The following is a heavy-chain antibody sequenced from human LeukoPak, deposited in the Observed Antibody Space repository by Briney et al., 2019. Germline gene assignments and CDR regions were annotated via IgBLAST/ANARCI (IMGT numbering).Heavy chain of an antibody. V-gene: IGHV3-23*01. CDR1: GFTFSSYW. CDR3: AKDGAWLRFDD. J-gene: IGHJ4*02. CDR2: VSPSGDIT. D-gene: IGHD5-12*01. Sequence: GGSLRLSCVASGFTFSSYWMNWVRQAPGKGLEWVSGVSPSGDITYYADSVKGRFTISRDNSKNTVYLQMNNVRAEDTAVYYCAKDGAWLRFDDWGQGTLVTVSS.